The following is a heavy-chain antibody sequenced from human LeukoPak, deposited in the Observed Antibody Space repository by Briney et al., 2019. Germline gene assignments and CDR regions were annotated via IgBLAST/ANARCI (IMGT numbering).Heavy chain of an antibody. V-gene: IGHV3-9*03. J-gene: IGHJ4*02. CDR1: GFTFDDYA. Sequence: GGSLRLSCAASGFTFDDYAMHWVRQAPGKGLEWVSGISWNSGSIGYADSVKGRFTISRDNAKNCLYLQMNSLRAEDMDLYYCAKDTSGSWYAAYFDYWGQGTLVTVSS. CDR3: AKDTSGSWYAAYFDY. D-gene: IGHD6-13*01. CDR2: ISWNSGSI.